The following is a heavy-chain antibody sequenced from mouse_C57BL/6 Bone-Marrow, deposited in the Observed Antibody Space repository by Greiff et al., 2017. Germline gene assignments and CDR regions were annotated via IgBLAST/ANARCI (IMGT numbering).Heavy chain of an antibody. D-gene: IGHD4-1*01. CDR2: IYPTSGRT. Sequence: QVQLQQPGAELVKPGASVKMSCKASGYTFTSYWITWVKQRPGQGLEWIGDIYPTSGRTNYNEKFTSKAILTVDTSSTTAYMQLSSLTSEDSAVFYCARSGPLGRSCDYWGQGTTLTVSS. CDR3: ARSGPLGRSCDY. CDR1: GYTFTSYW. J-gene: IGHJ2*01. V-gene: IGHV1-55*01.